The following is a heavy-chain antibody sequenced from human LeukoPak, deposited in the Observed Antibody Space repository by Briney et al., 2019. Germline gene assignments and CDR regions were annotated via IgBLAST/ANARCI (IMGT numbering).Heavy chain of an antibody. CDR3: ARDTCCSGGSCYSSWFDP. D-gene: IGHD2-15*01. V-gene: IGHV1-69*04. CDR2: IIPILGIA. CDR1: GGTFSSYA. Sequence: SVKVSCKASGGTFSSYAISWVRQAPGQGLEWMGRIIPILGIANYAQKFQGRVTITADKSTSTAYMELSSLRSEDTAVYYCARDTCCSGGSCYSSWFDPWGQGTLVTVSS. J-gene: IGHJ5*02.